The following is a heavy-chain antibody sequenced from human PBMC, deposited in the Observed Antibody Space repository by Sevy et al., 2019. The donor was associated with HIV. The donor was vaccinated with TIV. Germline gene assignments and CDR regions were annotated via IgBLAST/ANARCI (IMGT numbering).Heavy chain of an antibody. CDR3: GRSAQQLRGFDY. CDR2: ISSNSNYI. Sequence: GGFLRLCCAASGFTFSSYSMNWVRQAPGKGLEWVSSISSNSNYIYYGDSVKGRFTISRDNAKNSLHLQMNSLRAEDTAVYYCGRSAQQLRGFDYWGQGTLVTVSS. CDR1: GFTFSSYS. J-gene: IGHJ4*02. D-gene: IGHD6-13*01. V-gene: IGHV3-21*01.